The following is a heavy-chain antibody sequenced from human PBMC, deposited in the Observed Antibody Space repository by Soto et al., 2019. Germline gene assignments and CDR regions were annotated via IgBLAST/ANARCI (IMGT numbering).Heavy chain of an antibody. CDR1: GYTFTSYG. CDR2: ISAYNGNT. CDR3: ARDDYIMSSAGPNPFDI. V-gene: IGHV1-18*01. J-gene: IGHJ3*02. Sequence: ASVKVSCKASGYTFTSYGISWVRQAPGQGLEWMGWISAYNGNTNYAQKLQGRVTMTTDTSTSTAYMELRSLRSDDTAVYYCARDDYIMSSAGPNPFDIWGQGTMVTVSS. D-gene: IGHD4-17*01.